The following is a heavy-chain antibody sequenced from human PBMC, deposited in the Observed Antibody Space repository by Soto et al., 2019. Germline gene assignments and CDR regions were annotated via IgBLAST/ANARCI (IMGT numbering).Heavy chain of an antibody. D-gene: IGHD6-19*01. J-gene: IGHJ6*02. CDR2: IKQDGSEK. Sequence: PGGSLRLSCAASGFTFSSYWMSWVRQAPGKGLEWVANIKQDGSEKYYVDSVKGRFTISRDNAKNSLYLQMNSLRAEDTAVYYCARDHGSVAVRAESYYYYGMDVWGQGTTVTVSS. V-gene: IGHV3-7*05. CDR1: GFTFSSYW. CDR3: ARDHGSVAVRAESYYYYGMDV.